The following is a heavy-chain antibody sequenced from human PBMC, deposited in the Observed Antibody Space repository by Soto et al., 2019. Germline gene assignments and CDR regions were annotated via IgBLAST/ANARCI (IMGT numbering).Heavy chain of an antibody. J-gene: IGHJ4*02. CDR2: IYYSGST. V-gene: IGHV4-39*01. CDR3: ARHASGILYLERFGELLSHIDY. CDR1: GGSISSSSYY. Sequence: QLQLQESGPGLVKPSETLSLTCTVSGGSISSSSYYWGWIRQPPGKGLEWIGSIYYSGSTYYNPSLKSRVTISVDTSKNQFSLKLSSVTAADTAVYYCARHASGILYLERFGELLSHIDYWGQGTLVTVSS. D-gene: IGHD3-10*01.